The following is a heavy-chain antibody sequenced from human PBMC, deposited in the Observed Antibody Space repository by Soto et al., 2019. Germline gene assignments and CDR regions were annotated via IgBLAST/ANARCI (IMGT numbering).Heavy chain of an antibody. Sequence: QVQLQESGPGLVKPSETLSLTCTVSGVSISSYYWSWIRQPPGKGLEWIGYIYYSGSTNYNPSLKSRVTLSVDTSKNRFSLRLSSVTAADTAVYYCARSAATWFDPWGQGTLVTVSS. CDR2: IYYSGST. CDR1: GVSISSYY. CDR3: ARSAATWFDP. J-gene: IGHJ5*02. V-gene: IGHV4-59*08.